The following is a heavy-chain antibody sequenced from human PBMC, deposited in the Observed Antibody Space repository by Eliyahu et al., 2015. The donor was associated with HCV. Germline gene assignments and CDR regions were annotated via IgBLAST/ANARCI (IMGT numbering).Heavy chain of an antibody. D-gene: IGHD4-17*01. V-gene: IGHV1-18*01. CDR1: GYTFTSYS. J-gene: IGHJ4*02. Sequence: QFQLVQSGGEXRXPGXSVXVSXXASGYTFTSYSLTWVRQAPGQGLXXMGWSSAYETTNYAQKFQGRVTMTTDTSTSTAYLELRSLRSDDTAVYYCARRKFYDGAYSYFDYWGQGTLVIVSS. CDR2: SSAYETT. CDR3: ARRKFYDGAYSYFDY.